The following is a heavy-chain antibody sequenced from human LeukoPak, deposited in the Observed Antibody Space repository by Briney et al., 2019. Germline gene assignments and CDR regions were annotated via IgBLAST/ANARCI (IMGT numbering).Heavy chain of an antibody. D-gene: IGHD2-2*01. CDR3: ARERRYCSSTSCRPGLGMDV. Sequence: SVKVSCKASGGTFSSYAISWVRQAPGQGLEWMGGIIPIFGTANYAQKFQGRVTITADESTSTAYMELSSLRSDDTAVYYCARERRYCSSTSCRPGLGMDVWGQGTTVTVSS. J-gene: IGHJ6*02. V-gene: IGHV1-69*13. CDR1: GGTFSSYA. CDR2: IIPIFGTA.